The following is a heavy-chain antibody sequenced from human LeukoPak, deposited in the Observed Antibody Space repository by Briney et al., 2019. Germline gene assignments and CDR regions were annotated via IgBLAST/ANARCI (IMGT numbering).Heavy chain of an antibody. CDR2: IYSGGST. Sequence: LGGSLRLSCAASGFTVSSNFMSWVRQAPGKGLEWVSVIYSGGSTYYADSVKGRFTISRDNYKNTLYLQMNSLRVEDTAVYYCALGLVTDYWGQGTLVTVSS. J-gene: IGHJ4*02. CDR3: ALGLVTDY. D-gene: IGHD3-9*01. CDR1: GFTVSSNF. V-gene: IGHV3-66*01.